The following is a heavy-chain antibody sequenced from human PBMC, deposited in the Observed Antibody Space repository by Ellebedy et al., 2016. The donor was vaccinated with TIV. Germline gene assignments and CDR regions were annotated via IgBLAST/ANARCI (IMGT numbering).Heavy chain of an antibody. CDR1: GFTSRNNG. CDR3: AKIVGLTNFGGY. Sequence: PGGSLRLSCAASGFTSRNNGVSRVRQAPGKGLEWVSSITSSGDATYYADSVKGRFTISRDLSKNTLYLQMNSLRAEDTALDYCAKIVGLTNFGGYWGQGTLVTVSS. V-gene: IGHV3-23*01. CDR2: ITSSGDAT. J-gene: IGHJ4*02. D-gene: IGHD1-26*01.